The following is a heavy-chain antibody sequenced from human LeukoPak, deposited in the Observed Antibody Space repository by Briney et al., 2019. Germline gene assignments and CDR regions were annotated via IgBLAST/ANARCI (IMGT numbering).Heavy chain of an antibody. J-gene: IGHJ6*03. Sequence: SETLSLTCAVYGGSFSGYYWSWIRQPPGKALEWIGEINHSGSTNYNPSPKSRVTISVDTSKNQFSLKLSSVTAADTAVYYCARHLSGSYSRYYYYMDVWGKGTTVTVSS. D-gene: IGHD1-26*01. CDR1: GGSFSGYY. V-gene: IGHV4-34*01. CDR3: ARHLSGSYSRYYYYMDV. CDR2: INHSGST.